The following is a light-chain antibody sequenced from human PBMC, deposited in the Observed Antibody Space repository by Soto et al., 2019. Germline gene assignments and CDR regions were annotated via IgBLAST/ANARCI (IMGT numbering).Light chain of an antibody. Sequence: DIQMTQSPSTLSASVGDRVTITCRASQSISSGLAWYQQKPGKAPKLLIYKASSLESGVPSRFSGSGSGTEFTLTISSLQPVDFATYYCQQYNSYSYTFGQGTKLEIK. V-gene: IGKV1-5*03. CDR1: QSISSG. CDR2: KAS. CDR3: QQYNSYSYT. J-gene: IGKJ2*01.